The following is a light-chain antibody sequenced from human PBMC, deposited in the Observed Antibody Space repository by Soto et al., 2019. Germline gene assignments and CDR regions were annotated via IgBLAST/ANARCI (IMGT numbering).Light chain of an antibody. CDR2: AAS. V-gene: IGKV1-39*01. CDR1: QTISNY. CDR3: QQSYSTPWT. Sequence: DIQMTQSPSSLSASVGDRVSITCRASQTISNYLNWYQQKPGKAPKLLIYAASSLQSGVPSRFSGSGSGTDFTLTVSSLQPEDFATYFCQQSYSTPWTFGRGTKVDIK. J-gene: IGKJ1*01.